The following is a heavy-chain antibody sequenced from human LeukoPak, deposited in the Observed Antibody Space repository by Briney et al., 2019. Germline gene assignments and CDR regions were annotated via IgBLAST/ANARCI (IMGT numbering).Heavy chain of an antibody. J-gene: IGHJ4*02. V-gene: IGHV1-69*13. D-gene: IGHD3-10*01. CDR3: ARAPLLNQYYYGSGPLYYFDY. Sequence: ASVKVSCKASGGTFSTYAIIWVRQAPGQGLEWMGGIIPMFGTANYAQKFQGRVTITADESTSTAYMELSSLRSEDTAVYYCARAPLLNQYYYGSGPLYYFDYWGQGTLVTVSS. CDR2: IIPMFGTA. CDR1: GGTFSTYA.